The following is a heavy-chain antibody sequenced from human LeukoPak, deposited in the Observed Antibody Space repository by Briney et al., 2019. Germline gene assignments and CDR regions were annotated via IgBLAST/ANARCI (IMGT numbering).Heavy chain of an antibody. J-gene: IGHJ6*03. D-gene: IGHD2-21*01. V-gene: IGHV3-74*01. CDR1: GFTFSSYW. CDR2: IDPEVSRR. Sequence: GGSLRLSCAASGFTFSSYWMHWVRQVPGKGLVWVSRIDPEVSRRSYADSVKGRFTITRDNAKNTLYLQMNSLRAEDTAVYYCARVVGYYMDVWGKGTTVTVSS. CDR3: ARVVGYYMDV.